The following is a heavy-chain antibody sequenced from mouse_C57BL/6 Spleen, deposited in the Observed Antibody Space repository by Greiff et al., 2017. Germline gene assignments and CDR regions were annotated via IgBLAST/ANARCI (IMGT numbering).Heavy chain of an antibody. V-gene: IGHV5-17*01. J-gene: IGHJ4*01. CDR2: ISSGSSTI. Sequence: DVQLVESGGGLVKPGGSLKLSCAASGFTFSDYGMHWVRQAPEKGLEWVAYISSGSSTIYYADTVKGRFTISRDNAKNTLFLQMTSLRSEDTAMYYCASPPLYAHYAMDDWGQGTSVTVSS. CDR1: GFTFSDYG. CDR3: ASPPLYAHYAMDD.